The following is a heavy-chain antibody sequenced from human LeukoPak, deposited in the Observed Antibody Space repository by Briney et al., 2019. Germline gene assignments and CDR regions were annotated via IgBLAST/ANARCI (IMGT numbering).Heavy chain of an antibody. CDR1: GYTFTGYY. D-gene: IGHD6-13*01. CDR2: ISAYNGNT. CDR3: ARVIAAAGLDY. J-gene: IGHJ4*02. V-gene: IGHV1-18*04. Sequence: ASVKVSCKASGYTFTGYYMHWVRQAPGQGLEWIGWISAYNGNTNYAQKLQGRVTMTTDTSTSTAYMELRSLRSDDTAVYYCARVIAAAGLDYWGQGTLVTVSS.